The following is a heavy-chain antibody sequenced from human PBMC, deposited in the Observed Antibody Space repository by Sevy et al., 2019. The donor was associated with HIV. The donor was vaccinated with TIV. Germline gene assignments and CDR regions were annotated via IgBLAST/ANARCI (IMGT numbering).Heavy chain of an antibody. CDR3: VKDVGVGSTRRYADY. D-gene: IGHD1-26*01. J-gene: IGHJ4*02. V-gene: IGHV3-33*06. CDR1: GSSFRTYA. CDR2: IWYDGSNE. Sequence: GGSLRLSCAASGSSFRTYAMHWVRQAPGKGLEWVAGIWYDGSNENHADSVKGRFTISRDNSKNTLYLQMNSLRAEDTAVYYCVKDVGVGSTRRYADYWGQGTLVTVS.